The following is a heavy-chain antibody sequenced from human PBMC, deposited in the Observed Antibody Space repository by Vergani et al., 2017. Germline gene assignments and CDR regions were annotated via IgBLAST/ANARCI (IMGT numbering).Heavy chain of an antibody. CDR1: GFTFDDYG. V-gene: IGHV3-20*04. CDR3: ARDYYDSSGYYVMADAFDI. CDR2: INWNGGRT. Sequence: EVQLVESGGGVVRPGGSLRLSCAASGFTFDDYGMSWVRQAPGKGLEWVSGINWNGGRTGYADSVKGRFTISRDNAKNSLYLQMNSLRAEDTALYYCARDYYDSSGYYVMADAFDIWGQGTMVTVSS. J-gene: IGHJ3*02. D-gene: IGHD3-22*01.